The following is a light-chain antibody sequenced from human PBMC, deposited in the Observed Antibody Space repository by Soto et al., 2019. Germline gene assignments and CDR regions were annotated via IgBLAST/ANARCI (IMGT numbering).Light chain of an antibody. CDR1: SSDVGGYNY. V-gene: IGLV2-14*01. Sequence: QSALTQAASVSGSPGQSITISCTGTSSDVGGYNYVSWYQQHPGKAPKLMIYEVSNRPSGVSNRFSGSKSGNTASLTISGLQAEDEADYYCSSYRSSSTPLIFGTGTKLTVL. CDR2: EVS. CDR3: SSYRSSSTPLI. J-gene: IGLJ1*01.